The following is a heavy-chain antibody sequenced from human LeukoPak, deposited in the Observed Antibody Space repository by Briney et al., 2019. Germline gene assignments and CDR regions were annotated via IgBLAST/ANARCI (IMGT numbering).Heavy chain of an antibody. CDR3: AKDRGTKWEQHYFDY. V-gene: IGHV3-9*01. Sequence: GRSLRLSCAASGFTFDDYAMHWVRQAPGKGLEWVSGISWNSGSIGYADSVKGRFTISRDNAKNSLYLQMNSLRAEDTALYYCAKDRGTKWEQHYFDYWGQGTLVTVSS. CDR1: GFTFDDYA. D-gene: IGHD1-26*01. J-gene: IGHJ4*02. CDR2: ISWNSGSI.